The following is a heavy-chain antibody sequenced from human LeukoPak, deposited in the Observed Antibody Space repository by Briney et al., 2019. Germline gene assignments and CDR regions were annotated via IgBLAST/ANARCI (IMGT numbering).Heavy chain of an antibody. CDR1: GGSISSYY. D-gene: IGHD4-23*01. V-gene: IGHV4-59*01. CDR3: ARDYGGNSITFGI. J-gene: IGHJ3*02. Sequence: SETLSLTCTVSGGSISSYYWSWIRQPPGKGLEWIGYIAYSGSTIYTPSLKSRVTTTLDPSKNLFSMKLTSVTAADTAVYYCARDYGGNSITFGIWGQGTMVTVSS. CDR2: IAYSGST.